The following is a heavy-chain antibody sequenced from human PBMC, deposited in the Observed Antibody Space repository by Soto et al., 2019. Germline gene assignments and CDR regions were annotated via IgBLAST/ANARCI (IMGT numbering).Heavy chain of an antibody. Sequence: TLSLTCAVSGGSINTYCWSWMRQPPGKGLEWIGYIYSSGNTNYNPSLKSRVTISVDTSNNQFSLNLNSVTAADTAVYYCARDRGPHSYADYWGQGTLVTVSS. V-gene: IGHV4-59*01. CDR2: IYSSGNT. J-gene: IGHJ4*02. CDR3: ARDRGPHSYADY. D-gene: IGHD3-16*01. CDR1: GGSINTYC.